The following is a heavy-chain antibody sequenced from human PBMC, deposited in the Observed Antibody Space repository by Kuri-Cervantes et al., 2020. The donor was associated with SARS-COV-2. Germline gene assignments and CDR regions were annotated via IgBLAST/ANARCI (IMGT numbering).Heavy chain of an antibody. CDR2: INAGNGNT. J-gene: IGHJ6*02. V-gene: IGHV1-3*01. D-gene: IGHD2-2*02. Sequence: ASVKVSCKASGYTFTSYAMHWVRQAPGQRLEWMGWINAGNGNTKYSQKFQGRVTITRDTSASTAYMELSSLRSEDTAVYYCARDTYCSSTCCYRGGMDVWGQGTTVTVSS. CDR3: ARDTYCSSTCCYRGGMDV. CDR1: GYTFTSYA.